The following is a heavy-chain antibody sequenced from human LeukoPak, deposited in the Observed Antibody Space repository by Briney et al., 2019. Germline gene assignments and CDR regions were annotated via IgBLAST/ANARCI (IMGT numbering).Heavy chain of an antibody. CDR1: GFTSGFTFGDYA. Sequence: GGSLRLACTASGFTSGFTFGDYAMSWVRQAPGKGPEWVGFIRTKAYGGTTEYAASVKGRFTISRDGSKSIAYLQMNSLKTEDTAVYYCTRTYYDSSGYLFDYWGQGTLVTVSS. CDR3: TRTYYDSSGYLFDY. J-gene: IGHJ4*02. V-gene: IGHV3-49*04. CDR2: IRTKAYGGTT. D-gene: IGHD3-22*01.